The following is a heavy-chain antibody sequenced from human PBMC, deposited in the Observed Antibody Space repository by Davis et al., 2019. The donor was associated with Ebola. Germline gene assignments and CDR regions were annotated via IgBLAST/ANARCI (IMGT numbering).Heavy chain of an antibody. CDR2: MNPNSGNA. CDR3: ARGRLARLRFLEWSPAFRYYYGMDV. CDR1: GYTFTSYD. D-gene: IGHD3-3*01. Sequence: ASVKVSCKASGYTFTSYDINWVRQATGQGLERMGWMNPNSGNAGYAQKFQGRVTITRNTSISTAYMELSSLRSEDTAVYYCARGRLARLRFLEWSPAFRYYYGMDVWGHGTTVTVSS. J-gene: IGHJ6*02. V-gene: IGHV1-8*03.